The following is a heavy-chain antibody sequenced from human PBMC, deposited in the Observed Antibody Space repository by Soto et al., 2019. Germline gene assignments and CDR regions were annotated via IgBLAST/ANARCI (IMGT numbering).Heavy chain of an antibody. V-gene: IGHV1-18*01. Sequence: QVQLVQSGAEVKKPGASVKVSCKAPGYTFTCYGISWVRQPPGQGLAWMGWISADTGNTKYAQKFQGRVTMTTDTSTSTAYMGLRSLRSDDTAVYYCARESSSSCHDYWGQGTLVTVSS. D-gene: IGHD6-13*01. CDR1: GYTFTCYG. CDR2: ISADTGNT. CDR3: ARESSSSCHDY. J-gene: IGHJ4*02.